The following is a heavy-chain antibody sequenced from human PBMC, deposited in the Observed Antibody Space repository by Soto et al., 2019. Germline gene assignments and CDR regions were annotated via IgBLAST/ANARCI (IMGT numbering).Heavy chain of an antibody. CDR1: GASVSSGNYY. Sequence: QVQLQESGPGLVKPSETLSLTCTDSGASVSSGNYYWSWIRQPPGKGLECIGYISYSGSTNYNPSLKSRVTISIDTSKNQFSLKLSSVTAADTAVYYCARGSGSYYAYWGQGTLVTVSS. D-gene: IGHD1-26*01. J-gene: IGHJ4*02. CDR2: ISYSGST. CDR3: ARGSGSYYAY. V-gene: IGHV4-61*01.